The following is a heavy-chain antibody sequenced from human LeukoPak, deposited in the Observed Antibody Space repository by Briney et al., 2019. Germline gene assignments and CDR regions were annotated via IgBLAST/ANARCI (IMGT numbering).Heavy chain of an antibody. CDR1: GFTFSDYY. CDR3: ARVDPSPGNSLIDY. Sequence: GGSLRLSCAASGFTFSDYYMSWIRQAPGKGLEWVSYISSSGSTIYYADSVKGRFTISRDNAKNSLYLQMNSLGAEDTAVYYCARVDPSPGNSLIDYWGQGTLVTVSS. V-gene: IGHV3-11*01. D-gene: IGHD4-23*01. CDR2: ISSSGSTI. J-gene: IGHJ4*02.